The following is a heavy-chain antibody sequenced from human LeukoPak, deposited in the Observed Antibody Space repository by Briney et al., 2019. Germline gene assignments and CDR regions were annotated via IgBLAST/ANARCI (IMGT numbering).Heavy chain of an antibody. Sequence: SHTPPQPPPTSTPTHHRTHTAPQPPTNGLVWVSDINTDGSSTRYADPVKGRFTIPRDNAKNSLYLQMNSLRAEDTAVYYCARLRRLDYWGQGTLVTVSS. CDR2: INTDGSST. CDR3: ARLRRLDY. J-gene: IGHJ4*02. V-gene: IGHV3-74*01. CDR1: TSTPTHHR.